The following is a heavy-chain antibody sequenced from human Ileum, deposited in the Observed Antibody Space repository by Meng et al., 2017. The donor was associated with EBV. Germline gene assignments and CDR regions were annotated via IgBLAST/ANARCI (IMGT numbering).Heavy chain of an antibody. Sequence: QVQPQESGPGLVKPSGTLSITCAVSGCPISRSDWWSWVRQPPGKGLEWIGETSHSGSTNYSPSLKSRVTISLDKSKNQLSLKLNSVTAADTAVYYCASSDYYRSDYWGQGTLVTVSS. J-gene: IGHJ4*02. V-gene: IGHV4-4*02. CDR3: ASSDYYRSDY. CDR1: GCPISRSDW. D-gene: IGHD3-22*01. CDR2: TSHSGST.